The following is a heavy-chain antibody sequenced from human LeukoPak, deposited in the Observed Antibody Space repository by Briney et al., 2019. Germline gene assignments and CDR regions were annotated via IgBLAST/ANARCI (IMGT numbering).Heavy chain of an antibody. D-gene: IGHD1-7*01. J-gene: IGHJ5*02. CDR2: INTNTGNP. CDR1: GYTFTSYA. CDR3: ARQRFRTGTTFGWFDP. V-gene: IGHV7-4-1*02. Sequence: ASVKVSCKASGYTFTSYAMNWVRQAPGQGLEWMGWINTNTGNPTYAQGFTGRFVFSLDTSVSTAYLQISSLKAEDTAVYYCARQRFRTGTTFGWFDPWGQGTLVTVSS.